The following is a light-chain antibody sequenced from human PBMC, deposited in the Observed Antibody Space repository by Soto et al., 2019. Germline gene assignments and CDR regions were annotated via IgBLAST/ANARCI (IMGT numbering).Light chain of an antibody. CDR1: QSISSL. V-gene: IGKV1-5*01. J-gene: IGKJ2*01. CDR3: QQYNSYLYT. CDR2: DAS. Sequence: DIQMTQSPSTLSASVGDRVTITCRASQSISSLLAWYQQKPGKAPKLLIYDASSLERGVPSRFSGSGSGTEFTLTISSLQPDDFATYYCQQYNSYLYTFGQGTKLEIK.